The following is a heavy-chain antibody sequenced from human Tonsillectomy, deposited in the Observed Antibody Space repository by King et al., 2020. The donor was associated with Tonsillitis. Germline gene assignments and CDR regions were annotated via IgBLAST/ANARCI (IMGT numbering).Heavy chain of an antibody. V-gene: IGHV3-30*01. CDR1: GFTFSSYA. J-gene: IGHJ6*03. Sequence: VQLVESGGGVVQPGRSLRLSCAASGFTFSSYAMHWFRQAPGKGLEWVTLISRDGSNKYYADSVKGRFTISRDISKSTLYLQMDSLRAEDTAVYYCARDYFGDPSYYYYYYMDV. D-gene: IGHD4-17*01. CDR3: ARDYFGDPSYYYYYYMDV. CDR2: ISRDGSNK.